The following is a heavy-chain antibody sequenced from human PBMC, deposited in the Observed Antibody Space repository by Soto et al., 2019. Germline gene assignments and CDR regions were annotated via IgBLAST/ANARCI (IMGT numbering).Heavy chain of an antibody. J-gene: IGHJ6*02. D-gene: IGHD6-6*01. CDR3: AKDLYSSSSYYGMDV. CDR2: ISYDGSNK. Sequence: QVQLVESGGGVVQPGRSLRLSCAASGFTFSSYGMHWVRQAPGKGLEWVAVISYDGSNKYYADSVKGRFTISRDNSKNTLYLQMNSLRAEDTAVYYCAKDLYSSSSYYGMDVWGQGTTVTVSS. CDR1: GFTFSSYG. V-gene: IGHV3-30*18.